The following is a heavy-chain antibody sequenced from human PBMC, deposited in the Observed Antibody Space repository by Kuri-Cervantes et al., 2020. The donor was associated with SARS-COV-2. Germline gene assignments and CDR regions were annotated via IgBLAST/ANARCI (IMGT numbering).Heavy chain of an antibody. V-gene: IGHV3-21*01. CDR3: ARRISYSGYDLDY. D-gene: IGHD5-12*01. J-gene: IGHJ4*02. CDR1: GFTFSSYA. CDR2: ISSSSSYI. Sequence: GESLKISCAASGFTFSSYAKSWVRQAPGKGLEWVSSISSSSSYIYYADSVKGRFTISRDNAKNSLYLQMNSLRAEDTAVYYCARRISYSGYDLDYWGQGTLVTVSS.